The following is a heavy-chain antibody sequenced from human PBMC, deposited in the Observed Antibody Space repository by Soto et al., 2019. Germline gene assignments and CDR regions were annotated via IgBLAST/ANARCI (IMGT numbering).Heavy chain of an antibody. D-gene: IGHD1-7*01. CDR2: INTSGNT. CDR3: ARESGDNWDYEAY. J-gene: IGHJ4*02. V-gene: IGHV4-4*07. CDR1: GGSITSYR. Sequence: QVQLQESGPGLVRPLETLSLTCKVSGGSITSYRWSWIRQSAGKGLEWIGRINTSGNTHYNPSLKSRVTVSIDTSQNPFFLTVTSVTAADSAVYYCARESGDNWDYEAYWGQGPPVTVSS.